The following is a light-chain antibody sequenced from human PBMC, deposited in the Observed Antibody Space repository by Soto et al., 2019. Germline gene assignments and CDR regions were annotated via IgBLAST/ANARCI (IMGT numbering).Light chain of an antibody. V-gene: IGKV3D-15*01. CDR2: DAS. CDR3: QQYNNWPPIT. Sequence: VMTHSPATLSVSPWEIATLSCGASQSVSSYLAWYQQKPGQAPRLLIYDASNRATGIPARFSGSGSGTDFTLIISSLEPEDFAVYYCQQYNNWPPITFGQGTRLEIK. CDR1: QSVSSY. J-gene: IGKJ5*01.